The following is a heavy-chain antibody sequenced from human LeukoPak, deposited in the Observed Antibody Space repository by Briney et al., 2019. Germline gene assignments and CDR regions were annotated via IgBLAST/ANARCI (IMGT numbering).Heavy chain of an antibody. J-gene: IGHJ6*03. CDR3: ARDHGSNLRGPGRPHYYMDV. D-gene: IGHD4/OR15-4a*01. CDR2: INPSGGST. CDR1: GYTFTSYY. V-gene: IGHV1-46*01. Sequence: ASVKVSCKASGYTFTSYYMHWVRQAPGQGLEWMGIINPSGGSTSYAQKFQGRVTMTRDTSTSTVYMELSSLRSEDTAVYYCARDHGSNLRGPGRPHYYMDVWGKGTTVTISS.